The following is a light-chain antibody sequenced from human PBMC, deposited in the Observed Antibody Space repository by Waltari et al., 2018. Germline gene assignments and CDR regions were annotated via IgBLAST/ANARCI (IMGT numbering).Light chain of an antibody. CDR2: DAS. CDR1: QSVSRNY. V-gene: IGKV3-20*01. Sequence: EIVLTQSPGTLSLSPGERATLSCKASQSVSRNYLAWYQQKPGLAPRLLIFDASSRATGIPDRFSGSGSGTNFTLTISRLEPEDFALYYCQQYGSFPRTFGQGTKVEIK. J-gene: IGKJ1*01. CDR3: QQYGSFPRT.